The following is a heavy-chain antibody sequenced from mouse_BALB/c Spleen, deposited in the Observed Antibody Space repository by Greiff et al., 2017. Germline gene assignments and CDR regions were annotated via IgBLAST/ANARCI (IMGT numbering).Heavy chain of an antibody. CDR1: GFTFSSFG. CDR2: ISSGSSTI. J-gene: IGHJ2*01. CDR3: AREEVGSFDY. Sequence: EVQLVESGGGLVQPGGSRKLSCAASGFTFSSFGMHWVRQAPEKGLEWVAYISSGSSTIYYADTVKGRFTISRDNPKNTLFLQMTSLRSEDTAMYYCAREEVGSFDYWGQGTTLTVSS. D-gene: IGHD1-1*02. V-gene: IGHV5-17*02.